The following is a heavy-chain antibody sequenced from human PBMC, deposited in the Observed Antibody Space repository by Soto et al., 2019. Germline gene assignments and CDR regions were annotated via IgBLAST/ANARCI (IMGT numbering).Heavy chain of an antibody. J-gene: IGHJ5*02. Sequence: VASVKVSCKASGYTFTSYAMHWVRQAPGQRLEWMGWINAGNGNTKYSQKFQGRVTSTRDTSASTDYMELSSLRSKNTAMYYCARYVGLRYFDWLLPPSNWFDPWGQGTLVTVSS. CDR1: GYTFTSYA. CDR3: ARYVGLRYFDWLLPPSNWFDP. D-gene: IGHD3-9*01. V-gene: IGHV1-3*01. CDR2: INAGNGNT.